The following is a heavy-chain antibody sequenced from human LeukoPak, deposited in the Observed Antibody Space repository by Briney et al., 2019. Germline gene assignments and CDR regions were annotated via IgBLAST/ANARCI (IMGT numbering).Heavy chain of an antibody. V-gene: IGHV3-11*04. D-gene: IGHD6-19*01. J-gene: IGHJ4*02. CDR3: ARDRGSSGWYEFDY. CDR2: TNSGGGTT. CDR1: GFTFSDHY. Sequence: PGGSLRLSCAASGFTFSDHYMSWIRQAPGKGLEWLSYTNSGGGTTHHTDSVRGRFTISRDNAKNSLYLQMNSLRAEDTAVYYCARDRGSSGWYEFDYWGQGTLVTVSS.